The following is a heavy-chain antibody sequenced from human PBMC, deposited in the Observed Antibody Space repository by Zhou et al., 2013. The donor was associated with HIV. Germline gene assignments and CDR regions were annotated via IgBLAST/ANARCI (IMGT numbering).Heavy chain of an antibody. D-gene: IGHD6-19*01. CDR3: ATLSGGWPHPSYYYMDV. J-gene: IGHJ6*03. CDR1: GGTFLNYV. Sequence: QVQLVQSGSEVKEPGSSVKVSCKASGGTFLNYVVTWVRRAPGQGLEWMGGVIPVFRSPNYADKFRGRITMTSDGSTGTAYMELRGLTYGDTAVYYCATLSGGWPHPSYYYMDVWGQGTHGH. V-gene: IGHV1-69*05. CDR2: VIPVFRSP.